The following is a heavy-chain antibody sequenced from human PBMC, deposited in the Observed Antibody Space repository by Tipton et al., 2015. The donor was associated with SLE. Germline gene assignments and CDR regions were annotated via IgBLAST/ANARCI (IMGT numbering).Heavy chain of an antibody. CDR1: GFTFSSYA. J-gene: IGHJ3*02. Sequence: SLRLSCAASGFTFSSYAMSWVRQAPGKGLGWVSAISGSGGSTYYADSVKGRFTISRDNSKNTLYLQMNSLRAEDTAVYYCAKRRNGVFRQPDSWGQGTMVTVSS. D-gene: IGHD2-8*01. CDR3: AKRRNGVFRQPDS. CDR2: ISGSGGST. V-gene: IGHV3-23*01.